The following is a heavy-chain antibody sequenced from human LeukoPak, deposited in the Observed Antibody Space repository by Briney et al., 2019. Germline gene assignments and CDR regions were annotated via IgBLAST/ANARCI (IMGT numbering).Heavy chain of an antibody. CDR1: GYTFTNYD. CDR3: ARTPPKGDIDY. Sequence: ASVKGSCKASGYTFTNYDINWVRQATGQGLEWLGWMSASSGNTGYAQKFQGRVSMTRATSISTAYLELSSLTFEDTAVYYCARTPPKGDIDYWGQGTLVTVSS. J-gene: IGHJ4*02. V-gene: IGHV1-8*01. CDR2: MSASSGNT. D-gene: IGHD2-21*02.